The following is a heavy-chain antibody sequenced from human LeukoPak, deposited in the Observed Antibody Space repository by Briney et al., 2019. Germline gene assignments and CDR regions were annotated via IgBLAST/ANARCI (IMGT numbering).Heavy chain of an antibody. V-gene: IGHV4-59*08. J-gene: IGHJ3*02. D-gene: IGHD2-2*01. CDR2: IFYSGGS. CDR1: GASISTSY. CDR3: ARLGSTFDI. Sequence: PSPSLSLTRSISGASISTSYWSSVSPPPRNGMEWIGYIFYSGGSNYNPSLKSRVTISVDTSKNHFSLKLSSVTAADTAVYYCARLGSTFDIWGQGTMVTVSS.